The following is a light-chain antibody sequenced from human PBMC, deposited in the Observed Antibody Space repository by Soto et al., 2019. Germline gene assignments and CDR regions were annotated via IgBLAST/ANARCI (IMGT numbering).Light chain of an antibody. V-gene: IGLV3-1*01. CDR3: QAWDSSTAV. Sequence: SYELTQPPSVSVSPGQTASITCSGDKLGDKYACWYQQKPGQSPVVVIYQDGKRPSGIPERFSGSNSGNTATLTISGTQPLDEADYYCQAWDSSTAVFGGGTKVTVL. J-gene: IGLJ2*01. CDR2: QDG. CDR1: KLGDKY.